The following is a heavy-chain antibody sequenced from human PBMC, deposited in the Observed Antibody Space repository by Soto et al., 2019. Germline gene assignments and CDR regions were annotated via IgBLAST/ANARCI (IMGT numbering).Heavy chain of an antibody. D-gene: IGHD6-19*01. J-gene: IGHJ6*02. CDR1: GGSVSSGSYY. CDR3: ERDLVAEAGGHYHYYGLDV. V-gene: IGHV4-61*01. CDR2: ISYSGST. Sequence: NPSETLSLTCTVSGGSVSSGSYYWTWIRQPPGKVLEWIGYISYSGSTYYNPALKSRVTISEDTSKNQFSLKLSFVIAADTAVYYCERDLVAEAGGHYHYYGLDVWGQGTTVTVSS.